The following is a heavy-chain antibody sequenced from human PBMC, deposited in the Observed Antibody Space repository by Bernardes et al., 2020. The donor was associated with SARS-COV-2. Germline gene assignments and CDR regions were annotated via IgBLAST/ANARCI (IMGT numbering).Heavy chain of an antibody. V-gene: IGHV1-8*01. CDR2: MNPNSGNT. J-gene: IGHJ6*02. D-gene: IGHD3-22*01. Sequence: ASVKDSCKASGYTFTSYDINWVRQATGKGLEWMGWMNPNSGNTGYAQKFQGRVTMTRNTSISTAYMELSSLRSEDTAVYYCARGLRVRVDSSGYYYGSYYYYGMAVWRQGPTVTVSS. CDR1: GYTFTSYD. CDR3: ARGLRVRVDSSGYYYGSYYYYGMAV.